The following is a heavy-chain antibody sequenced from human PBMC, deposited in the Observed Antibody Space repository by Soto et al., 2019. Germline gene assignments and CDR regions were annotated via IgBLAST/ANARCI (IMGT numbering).Heavy chain of an antibody. CDR1: GFSLSTSGVG. D-gene: IGHD3-22*01. V-gene: IGHV2-5*02. CDR2: IYWDDDK. Sequence: QITLKESGPTLVKPTQTLTLTCTFSGFSLSTSGVGVGWIRQPPGKALEWLALIYWDDDKRYSPSLKSRLTTTKDTSKNQVVLTMTNMDPVDTATYYCARRRVLDYYDSSGDTGWYFDYWGQGTLVTVSS. CDR3: ARRRVLDYYDSSGDTGWYFDY. J-gene: IGHJ4*02.